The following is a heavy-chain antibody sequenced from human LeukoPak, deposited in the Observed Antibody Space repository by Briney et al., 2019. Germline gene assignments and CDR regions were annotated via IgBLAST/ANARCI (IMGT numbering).Heavy chain of an antibody. CDR3: ARAYSGYSIDL. CDR1: GYTFTSYY. CDR2: IYPSGGGT. J-gene: IGHJ5*02. V-gene: IGHV1-46*01. D-gene: IGHD3-22*01. Sequence: ASVKVSCKASGYTFTSYYMHWVRQAPGHGLVWMGIIYPSGGGTSYAQKFQGRVTMTRDTSTSTLYMELSSLTSEDTAVYYCARAYSGYSIDLWGQGTLVTVPS.